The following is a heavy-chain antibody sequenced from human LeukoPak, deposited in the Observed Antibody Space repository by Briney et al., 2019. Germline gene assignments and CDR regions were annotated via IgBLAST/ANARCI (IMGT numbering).Heavy chain of an antibody. CDR3: ARPQYSTSWYEGIDY. CDR1: GFTFSSYP. V-gene: IGHV3-30-3*01. CDR2: ISYDGSNT. D-gene: IGHD6-13*01. J-gene: IGHJ4*02. Sequence: GRSLRLSCAAAGFTFSSYPMHWVRQAPGKGLEWVALISYDGSNTYYAGSVKGRFTISRDNSKNTLYLQMNSLRTEDTAVYYCARPQYSTSWYEGIDYWGQGNLVTVSS.